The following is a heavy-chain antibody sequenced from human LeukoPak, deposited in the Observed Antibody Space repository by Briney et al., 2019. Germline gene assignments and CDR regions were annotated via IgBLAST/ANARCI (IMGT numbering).Heavy chain of an antibody. Sequence: ASVKVSCKVSGYTLTELSMHWVRQASGKGLEWMGGFDPEDGDTLYAQKFQGRVNITEHTSTDTAYMELSSLRSEDTAVYYCATDLGSKYYYDSSGSGDDWGQGTLVTVSS. CDR3: ATDLGSKYYYDSSGSGDD. V-gene: IGHV1-24*01. CDR1: GYTLTELS. D-gene: IGHD3-22*01. J-gene: IGHJ4*02. CDR2: FDPEDGDT.